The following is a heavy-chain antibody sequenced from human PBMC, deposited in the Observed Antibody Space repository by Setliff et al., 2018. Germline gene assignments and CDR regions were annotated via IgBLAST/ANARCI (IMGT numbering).Heavy chain of an antibody. J-gene: IGHJ1*01. D-gene: IGHD1-26*01. CDR1: GFTLGTYW. CDR2: ISGSGGST. CDR3: STGSIVGATAAEYFQH. Sequence: PGESLKISCAASGFTLGTYWMHWVRQVPGKGLVWVSAISGSGGSTYYADSVKGRFTISRDNSKNTLCLQMNSLRAEDTAVYYCSTGSIVGATAAEYFQHWGQGTLVTVSS. V-gene: IGHV3-23*01.